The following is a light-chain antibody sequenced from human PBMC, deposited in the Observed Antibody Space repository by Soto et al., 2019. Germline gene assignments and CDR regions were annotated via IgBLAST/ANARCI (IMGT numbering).Light chain of an antibody. V-gene: IGKV3-15*01. CDR3: QQYNNWPRT. Sequence: EVVMTQSPATLSVSPGERATLSCRASQSVSNYLAWYQQKPGQAPRLLISDASTRATGIPARFSGSGSGTEFTLTINSLQSEDFAVYYCQQYNNWPRTFGQGTKVDIK. J-gene: IGKJ1*01. CDR2: DAS. CDR1: QSVSNY.